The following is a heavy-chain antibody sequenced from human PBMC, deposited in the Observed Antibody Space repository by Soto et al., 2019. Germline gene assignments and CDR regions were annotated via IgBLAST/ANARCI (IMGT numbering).Heavy chain of an antibody. CDR1: GGSFSGYY. Sequence: PSETLSLTCAVYGGSFSGYYWSWIRQPPGKGLEWIGEINHSGSTNYNPSLRSRVTISVDTPKNQFSLKLSSVTAADTAVYYCARERGHYYGSGKDYYYYYGMDVWGQGTTVTVSS. J-gene: IGHJ6*02. V-gene: IGHV4-34*01. D-gene: IGHD3-10*01. CDR2: INHSGST. CDR3: ARERGHYYGSGKDYYYYYGMDV.